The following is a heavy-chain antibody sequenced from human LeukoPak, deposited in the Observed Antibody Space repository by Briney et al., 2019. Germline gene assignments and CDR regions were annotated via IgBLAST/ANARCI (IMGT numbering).Heavy chain of an antibody. CDR3: AVYYSHYFDY. V-gene: IGHV1-69*06. J-gene: IGHJ4*02. CDR2: IIPIFGTA. Sequence: ASVKVSCKASGGTFSSYAISWVRQAPGQGLEWMGGIIPIFGTANYAQKFQGRVTITADKSTSTAYMELSSLRSEDTAVYYCAVYYSHYFDYWGQGTLVTVSS. D-gene: IGHD3-10*01. CDR1: GGTFSSYA.